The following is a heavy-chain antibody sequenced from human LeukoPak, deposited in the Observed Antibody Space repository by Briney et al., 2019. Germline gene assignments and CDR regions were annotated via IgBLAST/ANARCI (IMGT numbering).Heavy chain of an antibody. Sequence: GGSLRLSCAASGFTFSSYAMHWVRQAPGKGLEWVAVISYDGSNKYYADSVKGRFTISRDNSKNTLYLQMNSLRAEDTAVYHCARGAGYFDYWGQGTLVTVSS. J-gene: IGHJ4*02. V-gene: IGHV3-30-3*01. CDR2: ISYDGSNK. CDR1: GFTFSSYA. CDR3: ARGAGYFDY.